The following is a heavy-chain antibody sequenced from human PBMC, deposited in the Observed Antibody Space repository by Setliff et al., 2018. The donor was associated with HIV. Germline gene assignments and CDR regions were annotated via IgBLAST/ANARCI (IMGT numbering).Heavy chain of an antibody. Sequence: GESLKISCSGSGYSFTDYWIGWVRQMPGKGLEWMGVIYPGDSDTRYNPSFQGQVAISADKSTSTAYLQWSSLKASDTARYYCPRRLYISEAFDPWGQGTLVTVSS. CDR2: IYPGDSDT. CDR1: GYSFTDYW. D-gene: IGHD6-25*01. J-gene: IGHJ5*02. V-gene: IGHV5-51*01. CDR3: PRRLYISEAFDP.